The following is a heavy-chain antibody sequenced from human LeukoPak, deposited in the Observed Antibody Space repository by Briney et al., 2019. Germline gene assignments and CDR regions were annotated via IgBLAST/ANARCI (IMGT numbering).Heavy chain of an antibody. CDR3: ARDGRSGPAWYYYCMDV. CDR2: INAGNGNT. Sequence: ASVKVSCKASGYTFTNYIMHWVRQAPGQRLEWMGWINAGNGNTKYSQKFQGRVTITRDTSASTAYMELSSLRSEDTAVYYCARDGRSGPAWYYYCMDVWGKGTTVTVSS. CDR1: GYTFTNYI. V-gene: IGHV1-3*01. J-gene: IGHJ6*04. D-gene: IGHD6-19*01.